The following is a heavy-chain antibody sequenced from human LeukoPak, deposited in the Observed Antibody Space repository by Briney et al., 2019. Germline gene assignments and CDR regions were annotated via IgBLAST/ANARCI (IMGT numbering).Heavy chain of an antibody. CDR2: INPSGGST. D-gene: IGHD2-2*01. CDR3: ARGDFVVVPAAMGYYYYGMDV. Sequence: ASVKFSCKASEYTFTSYYMHWVRQAPGQGLEWMGIINPSGGSTSYAQKFQGRVTMTRDTSTSTVYMELSSLRSEDTAVYYCARGDFVVVPAAMGYYYYGMDVWGKGTTVTVSS. J-gene: IGHJ6*04. CDR1: EYTFTSYY. V-gene: IGHV1-46*01.